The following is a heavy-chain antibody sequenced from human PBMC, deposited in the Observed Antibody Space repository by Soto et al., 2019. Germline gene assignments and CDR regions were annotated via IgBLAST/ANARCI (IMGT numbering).Heavy chain of an antibody. CDR1: GFTFSNYW. J-gene: IGHJ4*02. CDR3: ARIPCIAGSCFYDS. Sequence: PGGSLRLSCAASGFTFSNYWMSWVRQASGKGLEWVANISPNGGDQRYVDSARGRVTISRDNANNVLYLQMNSLRDDDSAVYFCARIPCIAGSCFYDSWGQGTLVTVSS. CDR2: ISPNGGDQ. V-gene: IGHV3-7*03. D-gene: IGHD2-15*01.